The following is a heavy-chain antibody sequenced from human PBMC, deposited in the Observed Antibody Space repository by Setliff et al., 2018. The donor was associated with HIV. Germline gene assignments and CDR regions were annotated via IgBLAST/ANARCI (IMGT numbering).Heavy chain of an antibody. CDR1: GGSIRSHY. CDR3: ARDFEASYCGGDCYSGWFDS. J-gene: IGHJ5*01. D-gene: IGHD2-21*01. V-gene: IGHV4-59*11. CDR2: IHYRGGT. Sequence: NPSETLSLTCTVSGGSIRSHYWNWIRQSPGKGLEWIGYIHYRGGTNYNPSLKSRVIISVDMSKNQFSLKLTSVTAADTAVYYCARDFEASYCGGDCYSGWFDSWGQGILVTVSS.